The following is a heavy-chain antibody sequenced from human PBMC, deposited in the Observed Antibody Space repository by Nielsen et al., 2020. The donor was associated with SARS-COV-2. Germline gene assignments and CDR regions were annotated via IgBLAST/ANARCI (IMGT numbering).Heavy chain of an antibody. D-gene: IGHD1-26*01. J-gene: IGHJ4*02. V-gene: IGHV3-23*01. CDR3: ARDFGSYVLDY. CDR2: TSASGAST. Sequence: GESLKISCIASGFTFNIYAMAWVRRAPGRGLEWVSGTSASGASTYYADSVKGRFTISRDNSKNTLYLQMNSLRAEDTAVYYCARDFGSYVLDYWGQGTLVTVSS. CDR1: GFTFNIYA.